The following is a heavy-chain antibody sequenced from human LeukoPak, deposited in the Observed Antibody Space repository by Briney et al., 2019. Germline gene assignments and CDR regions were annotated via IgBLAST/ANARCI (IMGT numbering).Heavy chain of an antibody. Sequence: PGGSLRLSCAASGFTFSSYSMNWVRQAPGKGLEWVSFISSSSSYIYYADSVKGRFTISRDNAKNSLYLQMNSLRAEDTAVYYCAKPARTDAFDIWGQGTMITVSS. J-gene: IGHJ3*02. CDR1: GFTFSSYS. V-gene: IGHV3-21*04. CDR2: ISSSSSYI. D-gene: IGHD1-14*01. CDR3: AKPARTDAFDI.